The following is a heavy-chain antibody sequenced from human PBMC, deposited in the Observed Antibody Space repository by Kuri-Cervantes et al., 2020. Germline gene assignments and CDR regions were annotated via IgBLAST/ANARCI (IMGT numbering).Heavy chain of an antibody. CDR3: AKALSTDSEYAFDI. CDR1: GFTFDDYA. J-gene: IGHJ3*02. Sequence: GGSLRLSCAASGFTFDDYAMHWVRQAPGKGLEWVSLISWDGGSTYYADSVKGRFTISRDNSKNSLYLQMNSLRAEDTALYYCAKALSTDSEYAFDIWGQGTMVTVSS. V-gene: IGHV3-43D*04. CDR2: ISWDGGST. D-gene: IGHD2-2*01.